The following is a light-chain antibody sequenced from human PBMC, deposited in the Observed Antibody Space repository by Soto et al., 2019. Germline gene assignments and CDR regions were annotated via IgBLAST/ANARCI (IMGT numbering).Light chain of an antibody. CDR3: QQFQT. CDR1: QSISSW. CDR2: KAS. J-gene: IGKJ1*01. Sequence: DIQMTQSHSTLSASVGDRVTITCRASQSISSWLAWYQQKPGKAPKLLIYKASSLESGVPSRFSGSGSGTEFTLTISSLQPDDFATYYCQQFQTFGQGTKV. V-gene: IGKV1-5*03.